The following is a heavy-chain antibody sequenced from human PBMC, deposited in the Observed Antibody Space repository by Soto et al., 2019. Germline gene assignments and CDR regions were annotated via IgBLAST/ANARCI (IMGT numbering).Heavy chain of an antibody. CDR1: GGSISSSSYY. J-gene: IGHJ5*02. CDR3: ARAKYGDNWFDP. Sequence: SETVSLTCTVSGGSISSSSYYCAWIRHPPGKRLEWIGSIYYSGNTYYNPSLKSRVTISVDTSKNQFSLKLSSVTAADTAVYYCARAKYGDNWFDPWGQGTLVTVSS. CDR2: IYYSGNT. D-gene: IGHD4-17*01. V-gene: IGHV4-39*01.